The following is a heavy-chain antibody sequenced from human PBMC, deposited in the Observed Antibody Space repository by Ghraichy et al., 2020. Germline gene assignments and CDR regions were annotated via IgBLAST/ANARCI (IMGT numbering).Heavy chain of an antibody. CDR3: ARVITFSGTSYFFDY. CDR2: ISGRGDTT. J-gene: IGHJ4*02. Sequence: GGSLRLSCAVSGFTFSNYALTWVRQAPGKGLEWVSTISGRGDTTYYADSLRGRFTVSRDTSKNTLYLQMNSLRAEDTAVYYCARVITFSGTSYFFDYWGQGPLFTLSS. CDR1: GFTFSNYA. D-gene: IGHD1-7*01. V-gene: IGHV3-23*01.